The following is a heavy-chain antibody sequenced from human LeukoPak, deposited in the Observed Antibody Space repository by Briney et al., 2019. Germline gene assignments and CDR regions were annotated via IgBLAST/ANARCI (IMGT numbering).Heavy chain of an antibody. D-gene: IGHD2-2*01. J-gene: IGHJ4*02. Sequence: GASVKVSCKAAGGAFSSYAISWVRQAPGQGLEWMGRIIPIFGIANYAQKFQGRVTITADKSTSTAYMELSSLRSEDTAVYYCATIGTLPAATRDLRKASYWGQGTLVTVSS. CDR3: ATIGTLPAATRDLRKASY. CDR1: GGAFSSYA. V-gene: IGHV1-69*04. CDR2: IIPIFGIA.